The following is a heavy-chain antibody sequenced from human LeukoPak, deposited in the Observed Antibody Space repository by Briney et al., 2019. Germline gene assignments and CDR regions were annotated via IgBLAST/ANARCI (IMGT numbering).Heavy chain of an antibody. Sequence: PGGSLRLSCAASGFTFSSYSMNWVRQAPGKGLEWVSYISSSSSSTIYYADSVKGRFTISRDNAKNSLYLQMNSLRAEDTAVYYCARDRPNGIAVAVRRYYYYYGMDVWGQGTTVTVSS. CDR3: ARDRPNGIAVAVRRYYYYYGMDV. D-gene: IGHD6-19*01. CDR1: GFTFSSYS. CDR2: ISSSSSSTI. J-gene: IGHJ6*02. V-gene: IGHV3-48*04.